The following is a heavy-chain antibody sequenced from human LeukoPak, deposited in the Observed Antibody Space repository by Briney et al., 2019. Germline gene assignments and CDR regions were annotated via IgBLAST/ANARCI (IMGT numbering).Heavy chain of an antibody. V-gene: IGHV5-51*01. J-gene: IGHJ4*02. CDR2: IYPGDSDT. CDR1: GYSLTTYW. Sequence: GESLKISCKGSGYSLTTYWIAWVRQMPGEGLEWMGIIYPGDSDTRYSPSFQGQVTISADKSINTAYLQWSSLRASDTAMYYCARTYCGGDCYYTYFDYWGQGTLVTVSS. D-gene: IGHD2-21*02. CDR3: ARTYCGGDCYYTYFDY.